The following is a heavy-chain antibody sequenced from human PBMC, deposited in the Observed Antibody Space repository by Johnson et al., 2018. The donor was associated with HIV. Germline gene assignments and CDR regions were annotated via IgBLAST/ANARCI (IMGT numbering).Heavy chain of an antibody. Sequence: VQLVESGGGLVQPGGSLRLSCAASGFTFSSYWMTWVRQAPGKGLEWVANIKQDGSEKYYVASVRGRFTISRDNDKNSLSLQMNSLRAEVTALYYCASRMYSGSSGGAFDIWGQGTMVTVSS. CDR2: IKQDGSEK. CDR3: ASRMYSGSSGGAFDI. CDR1: GFTFSSYW. V-gene: IGHV3-7*05. J-gene: IGHJ3*02. D-gene: IGHD1-26*01.